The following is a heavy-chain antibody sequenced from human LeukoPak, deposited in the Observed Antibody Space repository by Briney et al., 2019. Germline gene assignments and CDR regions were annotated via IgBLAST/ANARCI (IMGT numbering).Heavy chain of an antibody. Sequence: SETLSLTCTVSGGSISSSSYYWGWIRQPPGKGLEWIGSIYYSGSTYYNPSLKSRVTISVDTSKSQFSLKLSSVTAADTAVYYCLRYYYYYYYMDVWGKGTTVTVSS. J-gene: IGHJ6*03. CDR2: IYYSGST. CDR1: GGSISSSSYY. V-gene: IGHV4-39*03. D-gene: IGHD3-10*01. CDR3: LRYYYYYYYMDV.